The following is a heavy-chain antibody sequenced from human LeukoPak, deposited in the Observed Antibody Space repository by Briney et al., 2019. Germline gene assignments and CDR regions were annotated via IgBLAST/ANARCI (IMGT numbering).Heavy chain of an antibody. CDR2: IYTSGST. CDR1: GGSISSYY. V-gene: IGHV4-4*07. J-gene: IGHJ4*02. D-gene: IGHD3/OR15-3a*01. Sequence: SDTLSLTCTVSGGSISSYYWSWIRQPAGKGLEWIGRIYTSGSTNYNPSLKSRVTMSVDTSKNQFSLKLSSVTAADTAVYYCAALTRGGLARFAYWGQGTLVTVSS. CDR3: AALTRGGLARFAY.